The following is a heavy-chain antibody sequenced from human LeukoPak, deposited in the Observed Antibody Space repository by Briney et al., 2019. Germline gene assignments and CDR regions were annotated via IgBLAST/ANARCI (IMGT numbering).Heavy chain of an antibody. J-gene: IGHJ4*02. D-gene: IGHD7-27*01. Sequence: PGGSLRLSCAASGFSVSNNYMIWVRQAPGKGLEWVSIIYSGGSTYYADSVKGRFTISRDNSKNTLYLQMNSLRAEDTALYYCAKGINWGSPVPDYWGQGTLVTVSS. V-gene: IGHV3-53*05. CDR1: GFSVSNNY. CDR2: IYSGGST. CDR3: AKGINWGSPVPDY.